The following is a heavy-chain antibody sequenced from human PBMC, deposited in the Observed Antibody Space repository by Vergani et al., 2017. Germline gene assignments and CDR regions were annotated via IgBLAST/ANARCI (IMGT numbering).Heavy chain of an antibody. J-gene: IGHJ4*02. CDR2: ISYDGTQK. CDR1: GFTSSYYS. V-gene: IGHV3-30*18. Sequence: QVHLVESGGGVVQPGRSLRLSCVVSGFTSSYYSMHWVRQAPGKGLEWVAVISYDGTQKYYADSVKGRFTISRDNSKSTLYLQMNSLRTDDTATYYCAKHFRGWGIDYWGQGTQVIVSS. CDR3: AKHFRGWGIDY. D-gene: IGHD3-16*01.